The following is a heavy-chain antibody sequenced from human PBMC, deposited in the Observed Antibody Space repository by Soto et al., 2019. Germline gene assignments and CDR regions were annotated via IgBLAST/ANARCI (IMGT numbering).Heavy chain of an antibody. Sequence: GGSLRLSCAASGFTFSDYYMSWIRQAPGKGLEWVSYISSSGSTIYYADSVKGRFTISRDNAKNSLYLQMNSLRAEDTAVYYCARAVAGSSDDAFDIWGQGTMVTVSS. CDR1: GFTFSDYY. V-gene: IGHV3-11*01. J-gene: IGHJ3*02. CDR3: ARAVAGSSDDAFDI. D-gene: IGHD6-19*01. CDR2: ISSSGSTI.